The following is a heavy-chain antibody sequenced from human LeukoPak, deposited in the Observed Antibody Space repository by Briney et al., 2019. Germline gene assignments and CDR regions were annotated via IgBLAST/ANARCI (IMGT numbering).Heavy chain of an antibody. V-gene: IGHV1-46*01. Sequence: ASVKVSCKASGYTFTSYYTHWVRQAPGQGLEWMGIINPSGGSTSYAQKFQGRVTLTRDTSTSTVYMELSSLRSEDTAVYYCVRMWEPESGGRAFDIWGQGTMVTVSS. D-gene: IGHD1-14*01. CDR1: GYTFTSYY. CDR2: INPSGGST. CDR3: VRMWEPESGGRAFDI. J-gene: IGHJ3*02.